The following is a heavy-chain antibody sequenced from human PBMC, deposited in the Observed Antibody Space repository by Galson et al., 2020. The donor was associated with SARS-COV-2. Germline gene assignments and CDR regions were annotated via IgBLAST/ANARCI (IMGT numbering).Heavy chain of an antibody. CDR1: GGTFSSYA. Sequence: SVKVSCKASGGTFSSYAISWVRQAPGQGLEWMGGIIPIFGTANYAQKFQGRVTITADESTSTAYMELSSLRSEDTAVYYCAKEALRIRIFSHDAFDIWGQGTMVTVSS. D-gene: IGHD3-9*01. CDR2: IIPIFGTA. V-gene: IGHV1-69*13. J-gene: IGHJ3*02. CDR3: AKEALRIRIFSHDAFDI.